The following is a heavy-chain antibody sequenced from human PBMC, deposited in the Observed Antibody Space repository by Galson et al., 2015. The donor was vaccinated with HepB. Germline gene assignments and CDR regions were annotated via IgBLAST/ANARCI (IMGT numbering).Heavy chain of an antibody. D-gene: IGHD2-21*01. CDR2: IRSKANSYAT. CDR3: TRRGGDYDY. J-gene: IGHJ4*02. V-gene: IGHV3-73*01. Sequence: SLRLSCAASGFTFSGSAMHWVRQASGKGLERVGRIRSKANSYATAYAASVKGRFTISRDDSKNTAYLQMNSLKTEDTAVYYCTRRGGDYDYWGQGTLVTVSS. CDR1: GFTFSGSA.